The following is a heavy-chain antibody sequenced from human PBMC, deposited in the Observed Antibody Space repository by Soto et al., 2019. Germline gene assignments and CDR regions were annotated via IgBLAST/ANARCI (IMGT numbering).Heavy chain of an antibody. V-gene: IGHV4-31*03. Sequence: QVQLQESGPGLVKPSETLSLTCTVSGGSISSGGYYWSWIRQHPGPGLEWIGYTYYTGSTNYNPSPKSRVTISVDASKNQFSLKLSSVTAADTAVYYCASQPGNYGDYGYWGRGTLVTVSS. D-gene: IGHD4-17*01. J-gene: IGHJ4*02. CDR3: ASQPGNYGDYGY. CDR1: GGSISSGGYY. CDR2: TYYTGST.